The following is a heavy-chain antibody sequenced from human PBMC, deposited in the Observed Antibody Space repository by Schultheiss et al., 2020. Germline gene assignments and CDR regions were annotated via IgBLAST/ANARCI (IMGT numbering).Heavy chain of an antibody. Sequence: GGSLRLSCAASGFTFSSYDMHWVRQAPGKGLEWVAVISYDGSDKYYADSVRGRFSISRDNSKNTVYLQMNSLRPEDTAVYYCARGIAAIYGMDVWGQGTTVTVSS. CDR1: GFTFSSYD. CDR3: ARGIAAIYGMDV. D-gene: IGHD6-25*01. CDR2: ISYDGSDK. V-gene: IGHV3-30*03. J-gene: IGHJ6*02.